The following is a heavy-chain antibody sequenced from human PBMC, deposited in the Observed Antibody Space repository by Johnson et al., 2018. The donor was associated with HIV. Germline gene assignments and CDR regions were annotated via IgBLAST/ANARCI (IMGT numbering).Heavy chain of an antibody. D-gene: IGHD3-22*01. J-gene: IGHJ3*01. Sequence: QVQLVESGGGVVQPGRSLRLSCAASGFPFRSYTVHWVRQAPGKGLEWVAVIYSGGSTYYADSVKGRFTISRDNSKNTLYLQMNSLRAEDTAVYYCARDYYDSGDQWAHVAFDVWGQGTMVTVSS. CDR3: ARDYYDSGDQWAHVAFDV. CDR1: GFPFRSYT. CDR2: IYSGGST. V-gene: IGHV3-NL1*01.